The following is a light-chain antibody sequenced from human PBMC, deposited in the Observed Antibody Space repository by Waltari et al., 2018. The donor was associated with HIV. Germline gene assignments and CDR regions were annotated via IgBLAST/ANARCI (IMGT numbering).Light chain of an antibody. CDR1: QDINNY. V-gene: IGKV1-33*01. Sequence: DIQMTQSPSSLSGSVGERVTITCQASQDINNYLNWYQQKAGRAPKLLIYDATNLEIGVPSRFSGSGSGTDFTLTISNLQPEDIATYYCQKYNSALFTFGPGTKVDIK. CDR3: QKYNSALFT. CDR2: DAT. J-gene: IGKJ3*01.